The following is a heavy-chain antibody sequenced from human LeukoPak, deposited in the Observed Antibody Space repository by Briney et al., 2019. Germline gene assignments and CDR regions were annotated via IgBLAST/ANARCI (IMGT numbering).Heavy chain of an antibody. J-gene: IGHJ4*02. Sequence: SVKVSCKASGGTFSSYAISWVRQAPGQGLEWMGRIIPILGIANYAQKFQGRVTITADKSTSTAYMELSSLRSEDTAVYYCAREGSVGSFYDYWGQGTLVTVSS. D-gene: IGHD3-10*01. V-gene: IGHV1-69*04. CDR3: AREGSVGSFYDY. CDR2: IIPILGIA. CDR1: GGTFSSYA.